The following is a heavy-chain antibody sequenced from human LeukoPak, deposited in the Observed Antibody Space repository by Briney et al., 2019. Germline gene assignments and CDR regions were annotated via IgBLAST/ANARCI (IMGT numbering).Heavy chain of an antibody. CDR1: GFTFSSYG. CDR2: ISYDGSNK. J-gene: IGHJ3*02. CDR3: AKGRSGWAIDAFDI. V-gene: IGHV3-30*18. D-gene: IGHD6-19*01. Sequence: AGGSLRLSCAASGFTFSSYGMHWVRQAPGKGLEWVAVISYDGSNKYYADSVKGRFTISRDNSKNTLYLQMNSLRAEDTAVYYCAKGRSGWAIDAFDIWGQGTMVTVSS.